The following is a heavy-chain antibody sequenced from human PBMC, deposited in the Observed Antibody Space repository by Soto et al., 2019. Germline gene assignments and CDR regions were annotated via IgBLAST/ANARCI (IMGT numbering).Heavy chain of an antibody. CDR2: IDYDGNT. D-gene: IGHD3-9*01. J-gene: IGHJ2*01. CDR3: FQATDGIRHYLPVSAFLLNRSSDL. V-gene: IGHV4-39*01. Sequence: PGKGLECIGNIDYDGNTYYNPSLKSRVTISLDTSKNQFSLRLNSVTAADTAVYFFFQATDGIRHYLPVSAFLLNRSSDL.